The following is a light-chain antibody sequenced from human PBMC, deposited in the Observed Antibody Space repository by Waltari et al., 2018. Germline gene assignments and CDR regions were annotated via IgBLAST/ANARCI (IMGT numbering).Light chain of an antibody. V-gene: IGKV1-39*01. CDR3: QQSDSLPLT. CDR2: VVS. CDR1: QTINKY. J-gene: IGKJ4*01. Sequence: DIQMTQSPSSLSASVGDGVTITCRASQTINKYLNWYQQKPGKAPKVLISVVSYLHTGVPSRFSGSGSGTDFTLTISSLQPEDFATYYCQQSDSLPLTFAGGTKVEIK.